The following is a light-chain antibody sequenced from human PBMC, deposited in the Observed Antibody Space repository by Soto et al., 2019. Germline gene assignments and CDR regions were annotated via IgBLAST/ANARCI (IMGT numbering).Light chain of an antibody. CDR3: QQYNSYWA. J-gene: IGKJ1*01. CDR1: QSISSW. Sequence: DIQMTRSHSTLSASVGDRFPITCRASQSISSWLAWYQQQPGKAPKLLIYDASSLESGVPSRFSGSASGTEFTLTISSMKPDDFATYYCQQYNSYWAFGQGTKVDIK. CDR2: DAS. V-gene: IGKV1-5*01.